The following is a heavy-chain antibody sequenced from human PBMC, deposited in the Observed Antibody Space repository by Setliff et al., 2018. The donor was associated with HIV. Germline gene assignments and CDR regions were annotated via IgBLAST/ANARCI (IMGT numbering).Heavy chain of an antibody. CDR2: IIPIFGTA. CDR3: ARAHGYSSSWYEDAFDI. J-gene: IGHJ3*02. V-gene: IGHV1-69*13. Sequence: SVKVSCKASGGTFSSYAISWVRQAPGQGLEWMGEIIPIFGTANYAQKFQGRVTITADESTSTAYMELSSLRSEDTAVYYCARAHGYSSSWYEDAFDIWGQGTMVTVSS. D-gene: IGHD6-13*01. CDR1: GGTFSSYA.